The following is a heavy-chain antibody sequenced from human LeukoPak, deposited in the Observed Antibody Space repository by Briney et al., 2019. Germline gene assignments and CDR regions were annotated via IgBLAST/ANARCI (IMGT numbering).Heavy chain of an antibody. D-gene: IGHD3-16*01. J-gene: IGHJ6*02. Sequence: PGGSLRLSCAASGFTFSSYWMHWVRQAPGKGLVWVSRINSDGSSTSYADSVKGRFTISRDNAKNTLYLQMGSLRAEDMAVYYCARQYSVFGGYYYYGMDVWGQGTTVTVSS. CDR1: GFTFSSYW. CDR2: INSDGSST. V-gene: IGHV3-74*01. CDR3: ARQYSVFGGYYYYGMDV.